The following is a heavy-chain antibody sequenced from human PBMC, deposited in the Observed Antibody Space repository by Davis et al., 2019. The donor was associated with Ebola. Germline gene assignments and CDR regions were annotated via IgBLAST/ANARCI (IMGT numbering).Heavy chain of an antibody. CDR2: ISSSGSTI. CDR3: ARKIVATGIFFIWYFDL. Sequence: GGSLRLSCTVSGTSLSSTHYYWGWIRQAPGKGLEWVSYISSSGSTIYYADSVKGRFTISRDNAKNSLYLQMNSLRAEDTAVYYCARKIVATGIFFIWYFDLWGRGTLVTVSS. CDR1: GTSLSSTHYY. J-gene: IGHJ2*01. D-gene: IGHD5-12*01. V-gene: IGHV3-11*01.